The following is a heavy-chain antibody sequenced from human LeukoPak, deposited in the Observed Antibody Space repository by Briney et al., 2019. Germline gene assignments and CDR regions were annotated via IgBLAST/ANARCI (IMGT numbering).Heavy chain of an antibody. CDR3: ARLGFGDVDY. Sequence: SETLSLTCAVYGGSFSGYYWSWIRQPPGKGLEWIGEINHSGSTNYNPSLKSRVTISVDTSKNQFSLKLSSVTAADTAVYYCARLGFGDVDYWGQGTLVTVSS. CDR2: INHSGST. CDR1: GGSFSGYY. D-gene: IGHD3-10*01. V-gene: IGHV4-34*01. J-gene: IGHJ4*02.